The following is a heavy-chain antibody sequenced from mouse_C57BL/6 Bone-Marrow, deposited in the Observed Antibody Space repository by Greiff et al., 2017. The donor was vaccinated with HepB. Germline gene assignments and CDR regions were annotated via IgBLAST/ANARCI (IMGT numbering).Heavy chain of an antibody. Sequence: VQLQQPGAELVKPGASVKLSCKASGYTFTSYWMQWVKQRPGQGLEWIGEIDPSDSYTNYNQKFKGKATLTVDTSSSTAYMQLRSLTSEDSAVYYCERDGYYWGQGTTLTVSS. CDR3: ERDGYY. J-gene: IGHJ2*01. CDR1: GYTFTSYW. V-gene: IGHV1-50*01. D-gene: IGHD2-3*01. CDR2: IDPSDSYT.